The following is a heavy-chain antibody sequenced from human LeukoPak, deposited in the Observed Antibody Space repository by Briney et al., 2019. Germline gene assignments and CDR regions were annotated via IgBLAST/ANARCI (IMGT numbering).Heavy chain of an antibody. D-gene: IGHD3-22*01. J-gene: IGHJ3*02. CDR1: GYTFTAYY. CDR3: AREYYDTSGTKYAFDI. Sequence: ASVKVSCKASGYTFTAYYVHWVRQAPGQGLEWMGCIDPDSGGTNSAQKFQGRITMTRDTSIRTASMELSRLRSDDTAVYYCAREYYDTSGTKYAFDIWGQRTMVTVSS. CDR2: IDPDSGGT. V-gene: IGHV1-2*02.